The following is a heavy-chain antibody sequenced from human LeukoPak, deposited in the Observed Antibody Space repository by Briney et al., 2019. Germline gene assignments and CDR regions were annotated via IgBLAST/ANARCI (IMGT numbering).Heavy chain of an antibody. CDR1: GGSINIY. V-gene: IGHV4-4*07. D-gene: IGHD6-6*01. CDR3: ARENWRSKSIDFDS. Sequence: SETLSLTCTVSGGSINIYWTWIRRPAGKGLEWIGRIYSSGSTNFNPSLKSRVTMSVDTSKNQFSLRLSSVTAADTAAYFCARENWRSKSIDFDSWGQGTLVTVSS. J-gene: IGHJ4*02. CDR2: IYSSGST.